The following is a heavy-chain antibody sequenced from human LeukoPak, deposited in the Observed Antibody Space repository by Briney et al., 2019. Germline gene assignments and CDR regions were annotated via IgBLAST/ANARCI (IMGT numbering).Heavy chain of an antibody. V-gene: IGHV1-46*01. CDR1: GYTFTSYY. CDR3: ARDGPFLTHFDS. J-gene: IGHJ4*02. CDR2: INPSGGGT. Sequence: GASVKVSCKASGYTFTSYYMHWVRQAPGQGLEWMGIINPSGGGTSYAQKFQGRVTMTRDMSTSTVYMELNSLRPEDTALYYCARDGPFLTHFDSWGQGTLVTVSS.